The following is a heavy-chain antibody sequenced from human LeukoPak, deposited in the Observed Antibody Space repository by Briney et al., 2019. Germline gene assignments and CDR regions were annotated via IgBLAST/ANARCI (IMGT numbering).Heavy chain of an antibody. CDR2: IGTYSGNT. V-gene: IGHV1-18*01. CDR1: GYTFTNYV. CDR3: SRVKRRSYGPFDV. J-gene: IGHJ3*01. Sequence: VSSVNVSCKASGYTFTNYVPSWVRQAPGQGVEWMGWIGTYSGNTHYAQKLQGRVTLTTDTSPKPAYIELGSLRSDGTAVDYWSRVKRRSYGPFDVWGLGTMVSVCS. D-gene: IGHD5-18*01.